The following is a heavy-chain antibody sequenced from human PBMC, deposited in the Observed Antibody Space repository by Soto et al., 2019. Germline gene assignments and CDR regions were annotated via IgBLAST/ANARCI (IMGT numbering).Heavy chain of an antibody. CDR3: ARDDGEGDYYYYGMDV. V-gene: IGHV4-4*02. D-gene: IGHD4-17*01. J-gene: IGHJ6*02. CDR1: GGSINSTNW. CDR2: IFHSGST. Sequence: QVQLQESGPGLVKPSGTLSLTCAVSGGSINSTNWWSWVRQTPEKGLEWIGEIFHSGSTNYNPSLKSRVSISVDKSKNQLSLKLSSVTAADTAVYYCARDDGEGDYYYYGMDVWGQGTTVIVSS.